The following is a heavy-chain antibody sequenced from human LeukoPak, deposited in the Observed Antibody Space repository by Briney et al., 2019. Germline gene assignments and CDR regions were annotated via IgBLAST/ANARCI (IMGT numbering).Heavy chain of an antibody. CDR3: ARHLEVVVITLWSPYYFDY. Sequence: TWETLSLTCTVSGGSISSISYHWGWIPRPPGKGLEWIGSIYYSGSTYYNPSLKSRVTISVDTSKNQFSLKLSSVTAADTAVYYCARHLEVVVITLWSPYYFDYWGQGTLVTVSS. CDR2: IYYSGST. V-gene: IGHV4-39*01. CDR1: GGSISSISYH. D-gene: IGHD3-22*01. J-gene: IGHJ4*02.